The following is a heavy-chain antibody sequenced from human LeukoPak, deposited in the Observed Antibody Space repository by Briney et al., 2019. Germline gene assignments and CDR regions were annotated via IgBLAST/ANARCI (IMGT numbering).Heavy chain of an antibody. CDR2: VYYSGST. CDR1: GGSIRSHY. Sequence: ASETLSLTCTVSGGSIRSHYWSWIRQPPGKGLEWIGYVYYSGSTNYNPSLKSRVTMSVDTSKSQFSLKLNSVTAADTAVYYCTKTRSGWMYFFDYWDQGSLVTASS. V-gene: IGHV4-59*11. CDR3: TKTRSGWMYFFDY. D-gene: IGHD6-19*01. J-gene: IGHJ4*02.